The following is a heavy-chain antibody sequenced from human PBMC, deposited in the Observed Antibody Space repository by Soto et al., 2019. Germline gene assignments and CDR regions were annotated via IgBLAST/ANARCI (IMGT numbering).Heavy chain of an antibody. V-gene: IGHV4-61*01. CDR1: GGSVSSGTFY. D-gene: IGHD4-4*01. J-gene: IGHJ6*02. Sequence: KPSETLSLTCSVSGGSVSSGTFYWSWIRQPPGRGLEWIGYINYLGSTNYNPSLKSRVTISVDTSKTQFSLKVSSVTAADTAVYYCARGKGSNYYYGMDVWGQGTTVTVSS. CDR3: ARGKGSNYYYGMDV. CDR2: INYLGST.